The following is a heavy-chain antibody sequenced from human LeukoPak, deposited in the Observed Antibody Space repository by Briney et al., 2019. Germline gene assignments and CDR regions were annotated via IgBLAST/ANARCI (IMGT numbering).Heavy chain of an antibody. Sequence: GGSLRLSCAASGFTFSSYSMNWVRPAPGKGLEWVSSISSSSSYIYYADSVKGRFTISRDNAKNSLYLQMNSLRAEDTAVYYCAREGSSWLNWFDPWGQGTLVTVSS. J-gene: IGHJ5*02. V-gene: IGHV3-21*01. CDR2: ISSSSSYI. CDR3: AREGSSWLNWFDP. D-gene: IGHD6-13*01. CDR1: GFTFSSYS.